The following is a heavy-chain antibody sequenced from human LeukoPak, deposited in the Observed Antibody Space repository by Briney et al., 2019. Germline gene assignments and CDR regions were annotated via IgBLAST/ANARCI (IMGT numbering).Heavy chain of an antibody. Sequence: GGSLRLSCAASRFTFSDYYMIWLRQAPGKGLEWLSSISGSTDRVIYADSVKGRFTISRDNAKNSLYLQMNSLRAEDTAVYFCARDRDVRVVGALYDAYDMWGQGTVVTVSS. CDR1: RFTFSDYY. CDR2: ISGSTDRV. J-gene: IGHJ3*02. CDR3: ARDRDVRVVGALYDAYDM. V-gene: IGHV3-11*01. D-gene: IGHD2-15*01.